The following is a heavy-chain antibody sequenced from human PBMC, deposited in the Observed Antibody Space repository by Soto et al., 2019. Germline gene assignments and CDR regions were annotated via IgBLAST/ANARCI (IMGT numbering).Heavy chain of an antibody. CDR2: INPNSGGT. CDR1: GYTFTGYY. CDR3: ARERSSSWEYYYYYGMDV. J-gene: IGHJ6*02. V-gene: IGHV1-2*02. Sequence: ASVKFSCKASGYTFTGYYMHWVRQAPGQGLEWMGWINPNSGGTNYAQKFQGRVTMTRDTSISTAYMELSRLRSDDTAVYYCARERSSSWEYYYYYGMDVWGQGTTVTVSS. D-gene: IGHD6-13*01.